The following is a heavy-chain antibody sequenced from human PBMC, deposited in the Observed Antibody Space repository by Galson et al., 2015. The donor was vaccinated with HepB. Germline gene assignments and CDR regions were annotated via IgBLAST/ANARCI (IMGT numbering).Heavy chain of an antibody. Sequence: CAISGDSVSSTSAAWNWIRQSPSRGLEWLGRTYYRSKWYNDYAVSVKSRITINPDTSKNQFSLQLNSVTPEDTAVYYCARDLIVGATSAFDIWGQGTMVTVSS. CDR2: TYYRSKWYN. CDR1: GDSVSSTSAA. CDR3: ARDLIVGATSAFDI. D-gene: IGHD1-26*01. J-gene: IGHJ3*02. V-gene: IGHV6-1*01.